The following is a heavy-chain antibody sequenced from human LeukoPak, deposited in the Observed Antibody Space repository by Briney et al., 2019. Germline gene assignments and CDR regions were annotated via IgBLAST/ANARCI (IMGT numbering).Heavy chain of an antibody. Sequence: GASVKVSCKASGGTFSNYAISWVRQAPGQGLEWMGGIIPFLGVAHYAQKFQGRVTITADKSTSTAYMELSSLRSEDTAVYYCARSPTTVTASYYYFYGMNVWGQGATVTVSS. J-gene: IGHJ6*02. CDR2: IIPFLGVA. V-gene: IGHV1-69*10. D-gene: IGHD4-17*01. CDR1: GGTFSNYA. CDR3: ARSPTTVTASYYYFYGMNV.